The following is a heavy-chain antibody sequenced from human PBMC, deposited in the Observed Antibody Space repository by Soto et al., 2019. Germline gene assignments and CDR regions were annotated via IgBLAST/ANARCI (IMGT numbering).Heavy chain of an antibody. CDR3: AKGSQYSSSWLHFAY. Sequence: PGGSQGLSSSASGLTTGHSAMSWVRQAQGKGLEWVSAISGSGGSTYYADSVKGRFTISRDNSKNTLYLQMNSLRAEDTAVYYCAKGSQYSSSWLHFAYWVQGTLVTVSS. V-gene: IGHV3-23*01. CDR2: ISGSGGST. D-gene: IGHD6-13*01. J-gene: IGHJ4*02. CDR1: GLTTGHSA.